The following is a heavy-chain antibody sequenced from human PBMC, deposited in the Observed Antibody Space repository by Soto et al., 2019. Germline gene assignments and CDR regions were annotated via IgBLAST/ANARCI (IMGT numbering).Heavy chain of an antibody. V-gene: IGHV4-30-4*01. J-gene: IGHJ5*02. CDR1: GGSISSGDYY. CDR2: IYYSGST. D-gene: IGHD4-17*01. CDR3: AREEVTTWGDWFDP. Sequence: SETLSLTCTVSGGSISSGDYYWSWIRQPPGKGLEWIGYIYYSGSTYYNPSLKSRVTISVDTSKNQFSLKLSSVTAADTAVYYCAREEVTTWGDWFDPWGLGTLVTVSS.